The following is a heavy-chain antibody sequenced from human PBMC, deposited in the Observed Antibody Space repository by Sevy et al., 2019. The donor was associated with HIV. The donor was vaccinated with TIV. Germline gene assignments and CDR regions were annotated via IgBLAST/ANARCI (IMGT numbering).Heavy chain of an antibody. D-gene: IGHD4-17*01. CDR1: GFAFTNYYA. Sequence: GGSLRLSCAASGFAFTNYYAMHWVRQAPGKGLEWVALISFDESGKYYADSVKGRVTISRDNFKNTWYLQMNSLTTEDTAVYYCARPRANYVDNYCSYAMDVWGQGTTVTVSS. V-gene: IGHV3-30-3*01. J-gene: IGHJ6*02. CDR3: ARPRANYVDNYCSYAMDV. CDR2: ISFDESGK.